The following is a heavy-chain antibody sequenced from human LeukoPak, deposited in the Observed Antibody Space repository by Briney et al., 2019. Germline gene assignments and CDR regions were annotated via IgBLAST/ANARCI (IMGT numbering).Heavy chain of an antibody. J-gene: IGHJ4*02. CDR2: IYSGGTT. Sequence: GGSLRLSCAASGFTVSTNSMTWVRQAPGKGLEWVSTIYSGGTTYYADSVMGRFTISRHNSRNTLYLQMNSLRAEDTAVYYCARVDTVMAYYFDLWGQGTLVTVSS. V-gene: IGHV3-53*04. CDR3: ARVDTVMAYYFDL. CDR1: GFTVSTNS. D-gene: IGHD5-18*01.